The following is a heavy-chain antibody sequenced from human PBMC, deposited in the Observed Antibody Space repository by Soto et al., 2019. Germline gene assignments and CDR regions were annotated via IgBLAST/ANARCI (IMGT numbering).Heavy chain of an antibody. Sequence: PGASLKISCKGSGYTFTSYWIAWVRQMHGKGLEWMGIIYPGDSDTRYSPSFQGQVTISADKSISTAYLQWSSLKASDTAMYYCARSAGGSGGYYYYYAMDVWGQGTTVTVSS. J-gene: IGHJ6*02. CDR1: GYTFTSYW. CDR2: IYPGDSDT. CDR3: ARSAGGSGGYYYYYAMDV. V-gene: IGHV5-51*01. D-gene: IGHD2-15*01.